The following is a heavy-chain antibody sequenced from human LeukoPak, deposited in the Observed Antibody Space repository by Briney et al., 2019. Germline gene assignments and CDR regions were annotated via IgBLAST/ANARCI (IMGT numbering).Heavy chain of an antibody. Sequence: PSETLSLTCTVSGGSFSNYYWSWIRQPAGKGLEWIGRIYTSGSTNYNPSVKSRVTMSVDTSNNQFSLKLTSVIAADTAVYYCARQPPQYYGMDVWGQGTTVTVPS. D-gene: IGHD1-14*01. CDR1: GGSFSNYY. CDR3: ARQPPQYYGMDV. CDR2: IYTSGST. V-gene: IGHV4-4*07. J-gene: IGHJ6*02.